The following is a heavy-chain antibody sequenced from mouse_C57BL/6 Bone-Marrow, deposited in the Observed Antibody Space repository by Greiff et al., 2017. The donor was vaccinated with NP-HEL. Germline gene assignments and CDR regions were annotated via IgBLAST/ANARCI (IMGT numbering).Heavy chain of an antibody. CDR2: ISSGGDYI. J-gene: IGHJ2*01. CDR3: TRCAYDYYPFFDY. CDR1: GFTFSSYA. D-gene: IGHD2-4*01. V-gene: IGHV5-9-1*02. Sequence: EVQLVESGEGLVKPGGSLKLSCAASGFTFSSYAMSWVRQTPEKRLEWVAYISSGGDYIYYADTVKGRFTISRDNARNTLYLQMSSLKSEDTAIYYCTRCAYDYYPFFDYWGQGTTLTVSS.